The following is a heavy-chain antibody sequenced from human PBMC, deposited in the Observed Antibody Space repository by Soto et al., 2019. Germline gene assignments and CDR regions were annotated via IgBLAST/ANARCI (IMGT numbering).Heavy chain of an antibody. CDR2: IIPIFGTA. CDR1: GGTFSSYA. CDR3: ANASVNYYDTKTGSMDV. D-gene: IGHD3-22*01. Sequence: QVQLVQSGAEVKTPGSSVKVSCKASGGTFSSYAISWVRQAPGQGLVWMGGIIPIFGTANYAQKFQGRVTIPADESTSKAYIKLSSQRSEDTAVYYCANASVNYYDTKTGSMDVWGQGTTVTVSS. J-gene: IGHJ6*02. V-gene: IGHV1-69*01.